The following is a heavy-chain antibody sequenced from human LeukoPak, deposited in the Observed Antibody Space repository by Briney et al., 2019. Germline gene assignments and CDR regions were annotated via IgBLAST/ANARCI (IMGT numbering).Heavy chain of an antibody. CDR1: GLSFNSYG. CDR3: AKERGSGNYYFALDV. CDR2: ISYDGSNT. V-gene: IGHV3-30*18. Sequence: PGGSLRLSCAVSGLSFNSYGMHWVRQAPGKGLEWVAVISYDGSNTYYADSVKGRFTISRDNSKTTLYLQMNRLRPEDTAVYYCAKERGSGNYYFALDVWGQGTTVTVS. D-gene: IGHD3-10*01. J-gene: IGHJ6*02.